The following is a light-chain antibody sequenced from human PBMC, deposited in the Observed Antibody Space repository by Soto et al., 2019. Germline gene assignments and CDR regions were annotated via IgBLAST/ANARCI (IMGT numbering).Light chain of an antibody. CDR1: SSDVAEYKY. CDR2: DVS. J-gene: IGLJ1*01. Sequence: QSALTQAASVSGSPGQSITISCTETSSDVAEYKYVSWYQQHPGRAPKLIIYDVSNRPSGVSNRFSGSKSGSTASLTISGLQAEDEADYYCSAYTTSIALYVFGAGTKVTVL. CDR3: SAYTTSIALYV. V-gene: IGLV2-14*03.